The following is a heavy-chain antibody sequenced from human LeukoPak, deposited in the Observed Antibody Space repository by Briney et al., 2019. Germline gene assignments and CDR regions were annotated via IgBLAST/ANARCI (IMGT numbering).Heavy chain of an antibody. CDR1: GGSISSSSYY. J-gene: IGHJ4*02. CDR3: ARPGVEATSFFDY. CDR2: IYYSGST. Sequence: PSETLSLTCTVSGGSISSSSYYWGWIRQPPGKGLEWIGSIYYSGSTYYNPSLKSRVTISVDTSKNQFSLKLSSVTAADTAVYYCARPGVEATSFFDYWGQGTLVTVSS. V-gene: IGHV4-39*01. D-gene: IGHD1-26*01.